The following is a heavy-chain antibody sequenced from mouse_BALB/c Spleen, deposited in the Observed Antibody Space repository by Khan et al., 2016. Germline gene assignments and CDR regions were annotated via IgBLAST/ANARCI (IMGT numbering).Heavy chain of an antibody. V-gene: IGHV9-2-1*01. D-gene: IGHD1-2*01. CDR1: GYTFTDYS. CDR3: AGATLLRLLAY. Sequence: QIQLVQSGPELKKPGETVKISCKASGYTFTDYSMHWVKQTPGKGLKWMGWINTETGEPTYADDFKGRFAFSLETSASTAYLQTTNLKNEDTATYFCAGATLLRLLAYWGQGTLVTVSA. CDR2: INTETGEP. J-gene: IGHJ3*01.